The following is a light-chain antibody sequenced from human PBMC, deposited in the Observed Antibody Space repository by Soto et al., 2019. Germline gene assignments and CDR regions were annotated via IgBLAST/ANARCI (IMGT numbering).Light chain of an antibody. CDR1: QSLTNPY. CDR2: DIS. J-gene: IGKJ5*01. Sequence: ENVLTQSPCTLSFSPGDRATLFFSSRQSLTNPYIAWYQQKPGQAPRLLIYDISSRATGIPDRFSGSVSGTDFTLTITRLEPEDFAVFYCQQYGSSEIIFGQGTRLET. CDR3: QQYGSSEII. V-gene: IGKV3-20*01.